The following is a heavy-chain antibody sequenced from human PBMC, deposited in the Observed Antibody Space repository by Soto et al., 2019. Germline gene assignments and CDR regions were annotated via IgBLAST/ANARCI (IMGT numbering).Heavy chain of an antibody. CDR3: ARERIRNAFDI. J-gene: IGHJ3*02. CDR1: GGSISSGGYY. Sequence: SETLSLTCTVSGGSISSGGYYWSWIRQHPGKGPEWIGYIYYSGSTYYNPSLKSRVTISVDTSKNQFSLKLSSVTAADTAVYYCARERIRNAFDIWGQGTMVTVSS. V-gene: IGHV4-31*03. CDR2: IYYSGST. D-gene: IGHD2-15*01.